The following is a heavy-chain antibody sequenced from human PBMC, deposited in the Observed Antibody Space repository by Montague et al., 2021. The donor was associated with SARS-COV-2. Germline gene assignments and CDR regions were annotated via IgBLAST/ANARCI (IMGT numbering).Heavy chain of an antibody. V-gene: IGHV6-1*01. CDR2: TNYRSKWTS. CDR3: VRDTGSAQAGFDA. CDR1: GDSVWSNTAA. Sequence: CAISGDSVWSNTAAWNWIGQSPSGGLEWLGRTNYRSKWTSDYATXVEGRISIDPDTSKNQFFLHLRSVTPEDTGVYYCVRDTGSAQAGFDAWGQGTLVTVPS. J-gene: IGHJ4*02. D-gene: IGHD4-17*01.